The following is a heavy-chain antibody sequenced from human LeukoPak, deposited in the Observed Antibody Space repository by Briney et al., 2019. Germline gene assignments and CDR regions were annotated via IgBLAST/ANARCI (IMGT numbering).Heavy chain of an antibody. CDR1: GLTFSSYS. J-gene: IGHJ4*02. CDR3: ARDGVYSGRYGYYFDY. CDR2: ILYDGSNK. Sequence: RGGSLTLSCTASGLTFSSYSMHWVPEAPEKGLEGVAVILYDGSNKFYEDSVKGRFTISRDDSKNTLYLKMNSLRAEDTAVYYCARDGVYSGRYGYYFDYWGQGTLVTVSS. V-gene: IGHV3-30*03. D-gene: IGHD1-26*01.